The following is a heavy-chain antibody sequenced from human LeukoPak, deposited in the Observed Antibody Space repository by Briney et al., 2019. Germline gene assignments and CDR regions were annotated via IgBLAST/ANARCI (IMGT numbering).Heavy chain of an antibody. CDR1: GFTFSSYA. V-gene: IGHV3-23*01. J-gene: IGHJ5*02. D-gene: IGHD3-3*01. CDR2: ISGSGGST. CDR3: AKDQDIRFLGWFDP. Sequence: GGSLRLSCAATGFTFSSYAMSWVRQAPGKGLEWVSAISGSGGSTYYADSVKGRFTISRDNSKNTLYLQMNSLRAEDTAVYYCAKDQDIRFLGWFDPWGQGTLVTVSS.